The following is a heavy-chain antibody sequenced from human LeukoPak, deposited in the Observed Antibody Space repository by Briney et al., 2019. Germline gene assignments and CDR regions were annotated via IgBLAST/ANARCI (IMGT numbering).Heavy chain of an antibody. CDR2: IYYSGST. Sequence: SETLSLTCTVSGGSISSSSYYWGWIRQPPGKGLEWIGSIYYSGSTYYNPSLKSRVTISVDTSKNQFSLKLSSVTAADTAVYYCAREGDIVVVPAAMGDCNWFDPWGQGTLVTVSS. CDR1: GGSISSSSYY. CDR3: AREGDIVVVPAAMGDCNWFDP. V-gene: IGHV4-39*07. D-gene: IGHD2-2*01. J-gene: IGHJ5*02.